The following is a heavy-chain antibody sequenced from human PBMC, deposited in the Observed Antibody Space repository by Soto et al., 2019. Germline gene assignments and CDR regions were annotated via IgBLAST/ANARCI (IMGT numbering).Heavy chain of an antibody. CDR3: ARDIGSYAYAEGY. V-gene: IGHV4-4*07. Sequence: SETLSLTCSVSGGSINSYWWSWIRQPAGKGLEWIGRVYSSGTTDYNPSPNSRATMSVETSKNQFSLKLTSVTAADTAVYYCARDIGSYAYAEGYWGQGIQGTVSS. J-gene: IGHJ4*02. D-gene: IGHD2-2*01. CDR2: VYSSGTT. CDR1: GGSINSYW.